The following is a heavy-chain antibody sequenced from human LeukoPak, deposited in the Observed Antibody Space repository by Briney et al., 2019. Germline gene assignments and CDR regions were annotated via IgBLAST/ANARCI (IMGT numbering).Heavy chain of an antibody. CDR1: GFHFSSYS. V-gene: IGHV3-21*01. Sequence: GAPRPSLSSSGFHFSSYSLNRVRPAPGKGLEGVSSISGSSSYIYYADSVKGRFTISRDNAKNSLYLQMNSLRAEDTAVYYCARAAVRTNAFDIWGQGTMVTVSS. J-gene: IGHJ3*02. CDR3: ARAAVRTNAFDI. D-gene: IGHD4/OR15-4a*01. CDR2: ISGSSSYI.